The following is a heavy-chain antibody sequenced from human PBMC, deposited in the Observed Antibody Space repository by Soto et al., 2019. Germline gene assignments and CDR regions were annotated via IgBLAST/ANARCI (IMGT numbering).Heavy chain of an antibody. Sequence: QVQLQESGPGLVKPSQTLSLTCTVSGGSISSGGYYWSWIRQHPGKGLEWIGYIYYSGSTYYNPSLRGRVTISVDTSKNRFSLKLSSVTAADTAVYYCAGAYVLYYYYGMDVWGQGTTVTVSS. D-gene: IGHD3-16*01. J-gene: IGHJ6*02. V-gene: IGHV4-31*03. CDR1: GGSISSGGYY. CDR3: AGAYVLYYYYGMDV. CDR2: IYYSGST.